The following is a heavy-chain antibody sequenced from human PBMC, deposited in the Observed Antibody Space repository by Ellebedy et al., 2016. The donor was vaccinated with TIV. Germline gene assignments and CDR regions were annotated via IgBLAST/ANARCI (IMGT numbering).Heavy chain of an antibody. CDR2: IYYSGST. Sequence: SETLSLTCTVSGGSISSYYWSWIRQPPGKGLEWIGYIYYSGSTNYNPSLKSRVTISVDTSKNQFSLKLSSVTAADTAVYYCARHADGGSSWTDYWYFDFWGRGTLVTVSS. CDR1: GGSISSYY. CDR3: ARHADGGSSWTDYWYFDF. D-gene: IGHD6-13*01. J-gene: IGHJ2*01. V-gene: IGHV4-59*08.